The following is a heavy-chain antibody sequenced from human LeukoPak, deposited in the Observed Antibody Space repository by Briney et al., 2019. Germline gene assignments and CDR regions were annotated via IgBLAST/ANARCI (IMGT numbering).Heavy chain of an antibody. D-gene: IGHD4-11*01. V-gene: IGHV3-20*04. CDR3: ARDEGHLDNSFDY. CDR2: INWNGGST. CDR1: GFNFGDYG. Sequence: GGSLRLSCTTSGFNFGDYGLSWVRQAPGKGLEWVSGINWNGGSTGYADSVKGRFTISRDNAKNSLYLQMNSLRAEDTALYYCARDEGHLDNSFDYWGQGTLVTVSS. J-gene: IGHJ4*02.